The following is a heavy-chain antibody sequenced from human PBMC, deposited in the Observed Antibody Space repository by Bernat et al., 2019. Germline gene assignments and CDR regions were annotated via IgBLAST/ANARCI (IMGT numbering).Heavy chain of an antibody. D-gene: IGHD2-15*01. CDR1: GFTFSSYG. CDR3: ARDGVPYCSGGSCYYFQH. J-gene: IGHJ1*01. Sequence: QVQLVESGGGVVQPGRSLRLSCAASGFTFSSYGMHWVRQAPGKGLEWVAVIWYDGSNKYYADSVKGRFTISSDNSKNTLYLQMNSLRAEDTAVYYCARDGVPYCSGGSCYYFQHWGQGTLVTVSS. V-gene: IGHV3-33*01. CDR2: IWYDGSNK.